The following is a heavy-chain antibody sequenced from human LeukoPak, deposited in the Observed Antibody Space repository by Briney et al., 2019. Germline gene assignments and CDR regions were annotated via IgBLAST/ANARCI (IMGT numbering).Heavy chain of an antibody. J-gene: IGHJ4*02. V-gene: IGHV1-46*01. CDR2: INPSGGST. CDR3: ARDLDLIAAAGTAPGD. D-gene: IGHD6-13*01. Sequence: ASVKVSCKASGYTFTGYYMHWVRQAPGQGLEWMGIINPSGGSTSYAQKFQGRVTMTRDTSTSTVYMELSSLRSEDTAVYYCARDLDLIAAAGTAPGDWGQGTLVTVSS. CDR1: GYTFTGYY.